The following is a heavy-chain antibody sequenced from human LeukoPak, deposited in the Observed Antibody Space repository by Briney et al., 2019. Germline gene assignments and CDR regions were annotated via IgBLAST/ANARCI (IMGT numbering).Heavy chain of an antibody. J-gene: IGHJ5*02. Sequence: ASVKVSCKVSGYTLTELSMHWVRQAPGKGLEWMGGFDPEDGETIYAQKFQGRVTMTEDTSTDTAYMELSSLRSEDTAVYYCATDRYCYDSSGYYRAMGFDPWGQGTLVTVSS. CDR1: GYTLTELS. V-gene: IGHV1-24*01. CDR3: ATDRYCYDSSGYYRAMGFDP. CDR2: FDPEDGET. D-gene: IGHD3-22*01.